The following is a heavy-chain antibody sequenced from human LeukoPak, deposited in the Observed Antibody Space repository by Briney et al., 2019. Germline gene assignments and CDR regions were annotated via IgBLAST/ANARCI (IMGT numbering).Heavy chain of an antibody. J-gene: IGHJ3*02. V-gene: IGHV3-23*01. CDR1: GFTFSSYA. D-gene: IGHD3-22*01. CDR3: AKDDIAENYYDSSGSSGVTFDI. CDR2: VSGSDGST. Sequence: PGGSLRLSCAASGFTFSSYAMSWVRQAPGKGLEWVSTVSGSDGSTYYPDSVKGRFTISRDDSKNTLYLQMNSLRAEDTAVYYCAKDDIAENYYDSSGSSGVTFDIWGQGTMVTVSS.